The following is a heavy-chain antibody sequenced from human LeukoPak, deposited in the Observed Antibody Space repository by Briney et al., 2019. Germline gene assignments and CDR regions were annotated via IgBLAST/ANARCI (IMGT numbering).Heavy chain of an antibody. D-gene: IGHD2-2*01. CDR2: IIPIFGTA. V-gene: IGHV1-69*13. CDR1: GSTFSSYA. J-gene: IGHJ4*02. CDR3: ARAPPSRYCSSTSCFSYYFDY. Sequence: RASVKVSCKASGSTFSSYAISWVRQAPGQGLEWMGGIIPIFGTANYAQKFQGRVTITADESTSTAYMELSSLRSEDTAVYYCARAPPSRYCSSTSCFSYYFDYWGQGTLVTVSS.